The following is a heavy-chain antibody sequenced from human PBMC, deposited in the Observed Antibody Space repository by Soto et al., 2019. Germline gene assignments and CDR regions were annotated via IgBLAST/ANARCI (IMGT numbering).Heavy chain of an antibody. CDR3: ARDQLEGNWFDP. Sequence: QLQLQESGSGLVRPSQTLSLTCAVSGGSISSGGYSWNWIRQPPGKGLEWIGYIYHSGSTLYNPSPKSRVTIPVDKSKNQCSLKLSSVTAADTAVYYCARDQLEGNWFDPWGQGTLVTVSS. CDR1: GGSISSGGYS. CDR2: IYHSGST. J-gene: IGHJ5*02. D-gene: IGHD1-1*01. V-gene: IGHV4-30-2*01.